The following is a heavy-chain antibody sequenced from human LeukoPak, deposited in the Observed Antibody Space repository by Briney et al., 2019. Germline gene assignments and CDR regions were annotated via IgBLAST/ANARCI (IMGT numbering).Heavy chain of an antibody. CDR1: GFTFSDYY. Sequence: PRGSLRHSCAASGFTFSDYYMNWIRQAPGKGLEWVSYISSRGDTIYYADSVKGRFTISRDNAKNSLFLQMNSLRAEDTAVYYCARPSSGWREAYFDYWGQGALVSDSS. D-gene: IGHD6-19*01. CDR3: ARPSSGWREAYFDY. CDR2: ISSRGDTI. J-gene: IGHJ4*02. V-gene: IGHV3-11*01.